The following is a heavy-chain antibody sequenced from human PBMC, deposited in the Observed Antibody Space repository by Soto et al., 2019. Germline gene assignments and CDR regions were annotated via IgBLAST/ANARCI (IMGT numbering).Heavy chain of an antibody. CDR2: ISGGGGTI. J-gene: IGHJ3*02. V-gene: IGHV3-11*01. D-gene: IGHD1-1*01. Sequence: GGSLRLSCAASGFTFSDFYITWIRQAPVKGLEWVSYISGGGGTIYYPDSVKGRFTISRDNAKNSLYLQMNSLRDEDTAIYYCARRSGPSFAFDIWGQGTMVTVSS. CDR1: GFTFSDFY. CDR3: ARRSGPSFAFDI.